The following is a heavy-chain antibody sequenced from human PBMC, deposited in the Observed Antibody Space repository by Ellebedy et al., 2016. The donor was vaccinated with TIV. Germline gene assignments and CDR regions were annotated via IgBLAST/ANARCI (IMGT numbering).Heavy chain of an antibody. CDR2: ISSSGSTI. Sequence: GGSLRLSCAASGFTVSSNYMSWIRQAPGKGLEWVSYISSSGSTIYYADSVKGRFTISRDNAKNSLYLQMNSLRAEDTAVYYCARDFSGYDRYYYYGMDVWGQGTTVTVSS. V-gene: IGHV3-11*04. J-gene: IGHJ6*02. D-gene: IGHD5-12*01. CDR3: ARDFSGYDRYYYYGMDV. CDR1: GFTVSSNY.